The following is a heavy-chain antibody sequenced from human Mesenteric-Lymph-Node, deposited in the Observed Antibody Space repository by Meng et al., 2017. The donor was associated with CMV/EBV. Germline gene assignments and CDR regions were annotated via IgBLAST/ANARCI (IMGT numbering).Heavy chain of an antibody. CDR2: ISSSSSSYI. Sequence: GESLKISCAASGFTVSSNYMSWVRQAPGKGLEWVSYISSSSSSYIYYADSLKGRFTISRDNAKNSLYLQMNTLRPEDTAVYYCVKGRAWQLLGELDHWGQGTLVTVSS. D-gene: IGHD1-26*01. J-gene: IGHJ4*02. V-gene: IGHV3-21*06. CDR1: GFTVSSNY. CDR3: VKGRAWQLLGELDH.